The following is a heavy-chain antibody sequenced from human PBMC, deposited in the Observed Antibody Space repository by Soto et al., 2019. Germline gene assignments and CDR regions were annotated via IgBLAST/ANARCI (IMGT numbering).Heavy chain of an antibody. J-gene: IGHJ5*02. CDR1: GGSISSGDYY. D-gene: IGHD5-12*01. Sequence: QVQLQESGPGLVKPSQTLSLTCTVSGGSISSGDYYWSWIRQPPGKGLEWIGYIYYSGSTYYNPXLSRRVTISVDXSXNQXSLNLSSVTAADTAMYYCARAGVATIYPGNNWFDPWGQGTLVTVSS. CDR3: ARAGVATIYPGNNWFDP. CDR2: IYYSGST. V-gene: IGHV4-30-4*01.